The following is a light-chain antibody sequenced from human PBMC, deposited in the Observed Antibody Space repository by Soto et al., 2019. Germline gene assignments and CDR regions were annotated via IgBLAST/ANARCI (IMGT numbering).Light chain of an antibody. Sequence: QSALTQPASVSGSPGQSITISCTGTSSDVGGYNYVSWYQQQPGKAPKLMIYGVTNRPSGVSNRFSGYKSGNTAYLTISGLQAEDEADYYCSSCTISITLSVVFGGGTKVTVL. V-gene: IGLV2-14*01. CDR2: GVT. CDR1: SSDVGGYNY. J-gene: IGLJ2*01. CDR3: SSCTISITLSVV.